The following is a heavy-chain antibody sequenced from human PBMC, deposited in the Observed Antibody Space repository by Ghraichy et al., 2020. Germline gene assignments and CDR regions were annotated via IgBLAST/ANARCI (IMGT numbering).Heavy chain of an antibody. J-gene: IGHJ4*02. CDR3: ARQTWIQLWLRGYFDY. Sequence: GGSLRLSCAASGFTFSSYAMSWVRQAPGKGLEWVSAISGSGGSTYYADSVKGRFTISRDNSKNTLYLQMNSLRAEDTAVYYCARQTWIQLWLRGYFDYWGQGTLVTVSS. V-gene: IGHV3-23*01. CDR2: ISGSGGST. CDR1: GFTFSSYA. D-gene: IGHD5-18*01.